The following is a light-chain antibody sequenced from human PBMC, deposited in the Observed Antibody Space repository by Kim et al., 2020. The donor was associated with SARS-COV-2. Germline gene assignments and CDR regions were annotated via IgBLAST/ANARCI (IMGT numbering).Light chain of an antibody. V-gene: IGKV1-5*03. J-gene: IGKJ2*01. Sequence: ASVGDRVTITCRASQSVSPWLAWFQQRPGKAPKILIYKASSLQSEVPSRFIGSGSGTEFTLTISSLQPDDFATYYCQQYKTYPYTFGQGTKLEI. CDR3: QQYKTYPYT. CDR2: KAS. CDR1: QSVSPW.